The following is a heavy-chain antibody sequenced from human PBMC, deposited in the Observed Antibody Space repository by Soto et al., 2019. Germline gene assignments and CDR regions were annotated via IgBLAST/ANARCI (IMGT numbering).Heavy chain of an antibody. D-gene: IGHD3-10*01. CDR3: ARDMRQPGKNGMDV. CDR1: GGSIRSGGYY. J-gene: IGHJ6*02. V-gene: IGHV4-31*03. Sequence: SETLSLTCTVSGGSIRSGGYYWSWIRQHPGKGLEWIGYIYYSGSTYYNPSLKSRVTISVDTSKNQFSLKLSSVTAADTAVYYCARDMRQPGKNGMDVWGQGTTVNV. CDR2: IYYSGST.